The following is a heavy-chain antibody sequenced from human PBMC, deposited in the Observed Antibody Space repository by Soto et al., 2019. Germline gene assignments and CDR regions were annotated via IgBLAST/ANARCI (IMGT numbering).Heavy chain of an antibody. V-gene: IGHV4-61*01. CDR1: GDSVTSGNYY. CDR2: IYYSGST. CDR3: ARATVTTAGFDY. J-gene: IGHJ4*02. D-gene: IGHD4-17*01. Sequence: SETLSLTCTVSGDSVTSGNYYWSWIRQPPGKGLEWIGHIYYSGSTNYNPSLKSRVTISVDTSKNQFSLKLSSVTAADTAVYYCARATVTTAGFDYWGQGTLVTVSS.